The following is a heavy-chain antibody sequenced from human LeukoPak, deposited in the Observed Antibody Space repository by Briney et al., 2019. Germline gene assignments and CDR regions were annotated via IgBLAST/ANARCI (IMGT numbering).Heavy chain of an antibody. CDR2: IYYSGST. Sequence: SETLSLTCTVSGGSTSSSSYYWGWIRQPPGKGLEWIGSIYYSGSTYYNPSLKSRVTISVDTSKNQFSLKLSSVTAADTAVYYCARLLIFGVVTPYYFDYWGQGTLVTVSS. CDR1: GGSTSSSSYY. J-gene: IGHJ4*02. V-gene: IGHV4-39*01. CDR3: ARLLIFGVVTPYYFDY. D-gene: IGHD3-3*01.